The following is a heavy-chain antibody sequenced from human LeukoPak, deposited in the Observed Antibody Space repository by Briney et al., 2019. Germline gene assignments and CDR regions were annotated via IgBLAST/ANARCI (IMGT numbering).Heavy chain of an antibody. CDR2: INPNSGGT. Sequence: ASVKVSCKASGYTLTGYYMHWVRQAPGQGLEWMGWINPNSGGTNYAQKFQGRVTMTRDTSISTAYMELSRLRSDDTAVYYCARVPKGYCSGGSCYDYWGQGTLVTVSS. J-gene: IGHJ4*02. V-gene: IGHV1-2*02. CDR1: GYTLTGYY. CDR3: ARVPKGYCSGGSCYDY. D-gene: IGHD2-15*01.